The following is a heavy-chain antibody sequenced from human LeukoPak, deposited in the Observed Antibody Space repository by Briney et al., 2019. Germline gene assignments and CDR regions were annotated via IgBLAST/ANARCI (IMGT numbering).Heavy chain of an antibody. D-gene: IGHD3-22*01. CDR3: ATRSGYDSSGYYYPPLMDV. J-gene: IGHJ6*03. V-gene: IGHV1-18*01. CDR2: ISAYNGNT. CDR1: GYTFTSYG. Sequence: GASVKVSCKASGYTFTSYGISWVRQAPGQGLEWMGWISAYNGNTNYAQKLQGRVTMTTDTSTSTAYMELRSLRSDDTAVYYCATRSGYDSSGYYYPPLMDVWGKGTTVTVSS.